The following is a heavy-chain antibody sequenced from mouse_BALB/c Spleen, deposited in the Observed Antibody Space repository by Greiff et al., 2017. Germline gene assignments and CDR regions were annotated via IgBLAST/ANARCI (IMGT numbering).Heavy chain of an antibody. CDR2: ISTYYGDA. D-gene: IGHD1-2*01. J-gene: IGHJ2*01. CDR3: ARGGITTATGYFDY. Sequence: QVQLKESGAELVRPGVSVKISCKGSGYTFTDYAMHWVKQSHAKSLEWIGVISTYYGDASYNQKFKGKATMTVDKSSSTAYMELARLTSEDSAIYYCARGGITTATGYFDYWGQGTTLTVSS. V-gene: IGHV1S137*01. CDR1: GYTFTDYA.